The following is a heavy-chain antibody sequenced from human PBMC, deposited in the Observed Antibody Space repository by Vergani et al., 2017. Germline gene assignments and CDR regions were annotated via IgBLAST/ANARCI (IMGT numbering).Heavy chain of an antibody. Sequence: QVQVVQSGAEVKKSGASVMVSCKTSGYTFSNYYMHWVRQAPGQGLEWMGIINPSGGHTNYAQKFQGRVTMTRDTSTSTVYMELSSLRSEDTAISYCARGDYGILTGYRYWGQGTLVTVSA. CDR2: INPSGGHT. V-gene: IGHV1-46*03. CDR1: GYTFSNYY. D-gene: IGHD3-9*01. J-gene: IGHJ4*02. CDR3: ARGDYGILTGYRY.